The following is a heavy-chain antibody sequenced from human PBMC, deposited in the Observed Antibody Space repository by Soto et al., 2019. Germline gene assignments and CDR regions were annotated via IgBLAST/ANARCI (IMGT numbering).Heavy chain of an antibody. Sequence: QVQLVQSGAEVKKPGASVKVSCKASGYTFTSYGISWVRQAPGQGLEWMGWISAYNGNTNYAQKLQGRVTMTTDTSTSTAYMELRSRRSDDTAVYYCARDLDYDILTGRPFDPWGQGTLVTVSS. D-gene: IGHD3-9*01. CDR1: GYTFTSYG. CDR2: ISAYNGNT. J-gene: IGHJ5*02. CDR3: ARDLDYDILTGRPFDP. V-gene: IGHV1-18*01.